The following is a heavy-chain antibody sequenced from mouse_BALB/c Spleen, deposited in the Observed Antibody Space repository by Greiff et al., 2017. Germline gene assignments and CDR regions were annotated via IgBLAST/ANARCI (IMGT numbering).Heavy chain of an antibody. CDR1: GYTFTSYW. J-gene: IGHJ3*01. Sequence: QVQLQQSGAELARPGASVKLSCKASGYTFTSYWMQWVKQRPGQGLEWIGAIYPGDGDTRYTQKFKGKATLTADKSSSTAYMQLSSLASEDSAVYYCARLYGNYVRPFAYWGQGTLVTVSA. D-gene: IGHD2-10*02. CDR3: ARLYGNYVRPFAY. CDR2: IYPGDGDT. V-gene: IGHV1-87*01.